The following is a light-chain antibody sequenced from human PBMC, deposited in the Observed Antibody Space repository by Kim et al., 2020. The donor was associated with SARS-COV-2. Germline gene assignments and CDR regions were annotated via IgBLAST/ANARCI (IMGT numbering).Light chain of an antibody. V-gene: IGLV3-19*01. Sequence: ALGQTVRITAQGNSLRSDYASWYQQTAGLAPLLVIYGKDNRPSWIPDRFSGSNSGNSASLTIAGAQAEDEADYYCTSRDTSGYRVVFGGGTKLTVL. CDR1: SLRSDY. CDR2: GKD. CDR3: TSRDTSGYRVV. J-gene: IGLJ2*01.